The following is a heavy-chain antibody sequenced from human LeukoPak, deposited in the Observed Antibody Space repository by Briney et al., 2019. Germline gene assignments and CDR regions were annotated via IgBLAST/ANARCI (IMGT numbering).Heavy chain of an antibody. J-gene: IGHJ4*02. CDR3: AKDDSSWMRVALDY. D-gene: IGHD6-13*01. CDR2: ISGSGGST. V-gene: IGHV3-23*01. Sequence: GGSLRLSCAASGFTFSSYAMSWVRQAPGKGLGWVSAISGSGGSTYYADSVKGRFTISRDNSKNTRYLQMNSLRAEDTAVYYCAKDDSSWMRVALDYWGQGTLVTVSS. CDR1: GFTFSSYA.